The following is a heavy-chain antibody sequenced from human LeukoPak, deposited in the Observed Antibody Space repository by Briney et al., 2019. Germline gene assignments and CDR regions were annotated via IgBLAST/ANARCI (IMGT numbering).Heavy chain of an antibody. CDR3: AREWRSPNYWYFDL. D-gene: IGHD2-15*01. Sequence: ASVKVSCKASGYTFTGYYMHWVRQAPGQGLEWMGWINPNSGGTNYAQKFQGRVTMIRDTSISTAYMELSRLRSDDTAVYYCAREWRSPNYWYFDLWGRGTLVTVSS. CDR1: GYTFTGYY. J-gene: IGHJ2*01. CDR2: INPNSGGT. V-gene: IGHV1-2*02.